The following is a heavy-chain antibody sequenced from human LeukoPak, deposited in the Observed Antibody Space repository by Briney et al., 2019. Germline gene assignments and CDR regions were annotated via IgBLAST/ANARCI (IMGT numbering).Heavy chain of an antibody. J-gene: IGHJ4*02. V-gene: IGHV4-38-2*02. Sequence: SETLSLTCTVSGCSISNGYYWDWIRQPPGRGLEWIGNIYRSGSTSYNPSLKSQVTISVDTSKNQFSLKVNSVTAADTAVYYCARRHSSGWFYYWGQGTLVTVSS. CDR1: GCSISNGYY. CDR2: IYRSGST. D-gene: IGHD6-19*01. CDR3: ARRHSSGWFYY.